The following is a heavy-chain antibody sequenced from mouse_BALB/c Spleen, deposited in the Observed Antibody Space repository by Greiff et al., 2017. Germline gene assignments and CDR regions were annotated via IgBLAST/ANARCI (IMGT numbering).Heavy chain of an antibody. D-gene: IGHD5-1*01. V-gene: IGHV1-31*01. CDR2: INPYNGAT. CDR3: ARYLRCFDY. CDR1: GYSFTGYY. J-gene: IGHJ2*01. Sequence: EVQLQQSGPELVKPGASVKISCKASGYSFTGYYMHWVKQSHVKSLEWIGRINPYNGATSYNQNFKDKASLTVDKSSSTAYMELHSLTSEDSAVYYCARYLRCFDYWGQGTTLTVSS.